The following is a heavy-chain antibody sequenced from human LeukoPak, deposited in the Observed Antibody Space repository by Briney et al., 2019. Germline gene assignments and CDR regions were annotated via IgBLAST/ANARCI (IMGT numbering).Heavy chain of an antibody. CDR3: AKSNGYGLVDI. Sequence: SETLSLTCTVSGYSISSGYYWGWIRQPPGKGLEWIGSIYHSGRTFYNPSLKSRVTISVDTSKNQFSLKLTSVTAADTAVYYCAKSNGYGLVDIWGQGTMVTVSS. V-gene: IGHV4-38-2*02. D-gene: IGHD3-10*01. J-gene: IGHJ3*02. CDR2: IYHSGRT. CDR1: GYSISSGYY.